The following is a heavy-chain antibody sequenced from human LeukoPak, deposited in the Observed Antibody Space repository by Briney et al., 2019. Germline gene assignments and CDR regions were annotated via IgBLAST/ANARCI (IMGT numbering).Heavy chain of an antibody. CDR2: IHQTGST. CDR3: ARSKSWAHADS. V-gene: IGHV4-38-2*02. Sequence: SETLSLTCTVLGYSTSGGYYWGWIRQSPGKGLEWIGSIHQTGSTYYNPSLQSRVTISLDTSKSRSSLRLPSVTAADTAVYFCARSKSWAHADSWGQGTLVTVSS. D-gene: IGHD1-26*01. CDR1: GYSTSGGYY. J-gene: IGHJ4*02.